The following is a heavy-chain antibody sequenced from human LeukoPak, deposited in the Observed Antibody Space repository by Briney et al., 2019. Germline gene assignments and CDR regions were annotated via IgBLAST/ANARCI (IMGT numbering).Heavy chain of an antibody. V-gene: IGHV4-59*01. CDR3: ARVDEGGSYYFGY. CDR1: GGSISGYY. J-gene: IGHJ4*02. CDR2: IYYSGST. Sequence: SETLSLTCAVSGGSISGYYWSWIRQPPGKGLEWIGYIYYSGSTNYNPSLKSRVTISVDTSKNQFSLKLSSVTAADTAVYYCARVDEGGSYYFGYWGQGTLVTVSS. D-gene: IGHD1-26*01.